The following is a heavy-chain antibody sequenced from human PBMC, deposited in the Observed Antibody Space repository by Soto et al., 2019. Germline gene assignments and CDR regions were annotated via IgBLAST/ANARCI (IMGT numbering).Heavy chain of an antibody. CDR3: ARFTVTMTLYFDY. Sequence: SETLSLTCTVSGGSISSSSYYWGWIRQPPGKGLEWIGSIYYSGSTYYNPSLKSRVTISVDTSKNQFSLKLSSVTAADTAVYYCARFTVTMTLYFDYWGQGTLVTVSS. CDR2: IYYSGST. V-gene: IGHV4-39*01. J-gene: IGHJ4*02. CDR1: GGSISSSSYY. D-gene: IGHD4-17*01.